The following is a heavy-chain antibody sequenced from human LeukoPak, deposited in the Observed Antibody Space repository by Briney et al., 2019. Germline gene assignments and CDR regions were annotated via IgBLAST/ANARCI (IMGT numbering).Heavy chain of an antibody. CDR3: ARAYSSSWYWNWFDP. CDR2: IYYSGST. CDR1: GGSISSYY. D-gene: IGHD6-13*01. J-gene: IGHJ5*02. Sequence: SETLSLTCTVSGGSISSYYWSWIRQPPGKGLEWIGYIYYSGSTNYSPSLKSRVTISVDTSKNQFSLKMSSVTAADTAVYYCARAYSSSWYWNWFDPWGQGTLVTVSS. V-gene: IGHV4-59*08.